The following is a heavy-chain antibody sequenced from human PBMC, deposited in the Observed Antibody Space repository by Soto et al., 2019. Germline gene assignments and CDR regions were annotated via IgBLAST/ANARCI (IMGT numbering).Heavy chain of an antibody. V-gene: IGHV1-18*01. J-gene: IGHJ6*02. D-gene: IGHD2-8*01. Sequence: QVQLVQSGAEVKKPGASVKVSCKASGYTFTTYDISWVRQAPGQGLEWMGRISTYNGNTNYPQSLQGRLTMTTDTSTSTAYMVLRSLNSADTAVYYCARDPYHVLMVNAPNLYGMDVWGQGTTVTVSS. CDR2: ISTYNGNT. CDR3: ARDPYHVLMVNAPNLYGMDV. CDR1: GYTFTTYD.